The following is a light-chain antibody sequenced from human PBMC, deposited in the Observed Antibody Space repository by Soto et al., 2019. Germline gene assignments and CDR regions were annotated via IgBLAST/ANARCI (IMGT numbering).Light chain of an antibody. Sequence: EIVLSQSPATLSFSPGKTTPLSCRASQSIRTNLAWYQQKPGQAPRLLIYGASTRATGIPVRFSGSGSGTEFTLTISSLQSEDFAVYYCQQYNDWVPTFGGGTKVDIK. J-gene: IGKJ4*02. CDR3: QQYNDWVPT. CDR1: QSIRTN. V-gene: IGKV3-15*01. CDR2: GAS.